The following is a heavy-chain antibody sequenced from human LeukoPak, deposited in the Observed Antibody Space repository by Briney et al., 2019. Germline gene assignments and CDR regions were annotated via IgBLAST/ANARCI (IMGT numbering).Heavy chain of an antibody. CDR1: GGSISTRNYY. Sequence: SETLSLTCTVSGGSISTRNYYWGWIRQPPGEGLEWIGSIYYSGSTYYNTYYNPSLKSRVTISVDTSKNQFSLGLSSVTAADTAVYYCARLRYYDNGGYRHYFDYWGQGTLVTVSS. V-gene: IGHV4-39*01. D-gene: IGHD3-22*01. CDR2: IYYSGSTYYNT. CDR3: ARLRYYDNGGYRHYFDY. J-gene: IGHJ4*02.